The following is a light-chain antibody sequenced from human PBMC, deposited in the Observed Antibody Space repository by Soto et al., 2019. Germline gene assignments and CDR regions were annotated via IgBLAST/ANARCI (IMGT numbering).Light chain of an antibody. CDR3: CSYAGSSTYAV. CDR2: EGS. Sequence: QSALTQPASGSGSPGQSITISCTGTSSDVGSYNLVSWYQQHPGKAPKLMIYEGSKRPSGVSNRFSGSKSGNTASLTISGLQAEDEADYYCCSYAGSSTYAVFGGGTQLTVL. V-gene: IGLV2-23*01. J-gene: IGLJ7*01. CDR1: SSDVGSYNL.